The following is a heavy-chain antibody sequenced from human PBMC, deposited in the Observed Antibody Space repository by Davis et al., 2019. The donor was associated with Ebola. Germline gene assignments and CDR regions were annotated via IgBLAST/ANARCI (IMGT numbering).Heavy chain of an antibody. CDR3: AKAGHCGNYCSFDS. Sequence: GESLKISCAASGFTFGSYAMSWVRQAPGKGLEWVSAISDSGDSTYYADSVKGRFTISRDNSKNTLYLQMNSLRAEDTAVYYCAKAGHCGNYCSFDSWGQGTLVTVSS. CDR2: ISDSGDST. J-gene: IGHJ4*02. CDR1: GFTFGSYA. V-gene: IGHV3-23*01. D-gene: IGHD1-26*01.